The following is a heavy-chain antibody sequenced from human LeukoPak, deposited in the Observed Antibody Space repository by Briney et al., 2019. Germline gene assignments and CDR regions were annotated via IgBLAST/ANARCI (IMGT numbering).Heavy chain of an antibody. CDR2: IYSGGST. D-gene: IGHD2-15*01. J-gene: IGHJ4*02. V-gene: IGHV3-66*02. Sequence: GGSLRLSCAASGFTVSSNYMSWVRQARGKGLEWVSVIYSGGSTYYADSVKGRFTISRDNSKNTLYLQMNSLRAEDTAVYYCARDRRYCSGGSCHNWFDYWGQGTLVTVSS. CDR1: GFTVSSNY. CDR3: ARDRRYCSGGSCHNWFDY.